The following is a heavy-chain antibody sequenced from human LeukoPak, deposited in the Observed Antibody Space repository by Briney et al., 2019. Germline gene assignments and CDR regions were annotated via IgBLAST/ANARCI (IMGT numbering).Heavy chain of an antibody. CDR3: ARGGYDFWSGYSTHWFDP. CDR1: GYSISTAYY. CDR2: IYHSGST. J-gene: IGHJ5*02. D-gene: IGHD3-3*01. V-gene: IGHV4-38-2*02. Sequence: PSETLSLTCTVSGYSISTAYYWGWIRQPPGKGLEWIGNIYHSGSTYYNPSLKSRVTMSVDTSKNQFSLKLSSVTAADTAVYYCARGGYDFWSGYSTHWFDPWGQGTLVTVSS.